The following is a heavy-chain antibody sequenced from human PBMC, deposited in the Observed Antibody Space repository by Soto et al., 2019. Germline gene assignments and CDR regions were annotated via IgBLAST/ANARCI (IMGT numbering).Heavy chain of an antibody. CDR2: ISGSGGST. J-gene: IGHJ3*02. CDR1: GFTFSSYA. D-gene: IGHD3-22*01. CDR3: AKDRLTMIVVVHVGPDAFGI. V-gene: IGHV3-23*01. Sequence: PGGSLGLSCAASGFTFSSYAMSWVRQAPGKGLEWVSAISGSGGSTYYADSVKGRFTISRDNSKNTLYLQMNSLRAEDTAVYYCAKDRLTMIVVVHVGPDAFGIWGQGTMVTVSS.